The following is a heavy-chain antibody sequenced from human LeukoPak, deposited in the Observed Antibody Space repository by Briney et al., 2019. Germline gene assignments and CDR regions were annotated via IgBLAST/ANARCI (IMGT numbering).Heavy chain of an antibody. Sequence: ASVKVSCKASGGTFSSYAISWVRQAPGQGLEWIGRIIPILGIANYAQKFQGRVTITADKSTSTAYMELSSLRSEDTAVYYCASRRFGELLEAFDIWGQGTMVTVSS. J-gene: IGHJ3*02. D-gene: IGHD3-10*01. CDR1: GGTFSSYA. CDR2: IIPILGIA. CDR3: ASRRFGELLEAFDI. V-gene: IGHV1-69*04.